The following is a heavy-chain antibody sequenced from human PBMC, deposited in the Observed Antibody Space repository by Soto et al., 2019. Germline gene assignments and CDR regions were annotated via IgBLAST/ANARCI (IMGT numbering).Heavy chain of an antibody. V-gene: IGHV3-23*01. J-gene: IGHJ6*02. CDR1: GFTFSSYA. Sequence: QPGGSLRLSCAASGFTFSSYAMSWARQAPGKGLEWVSAISGSGGSTYYADSVKGRFTISRDNSKNTLYLQMNSLRAEDTAVYYCATPPGQHSDLTYYYYGMDVWGQGTTVTVSS. D-gene: IGHD3-3*02. CDR2: ISGSGGST. CDR3: ATPPGQHSDLTYYYYGMDV.